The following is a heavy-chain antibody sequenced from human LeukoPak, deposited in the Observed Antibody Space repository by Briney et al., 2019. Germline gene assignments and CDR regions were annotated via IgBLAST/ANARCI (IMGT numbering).Heavy chain of an antibody. CDR2: IYYNGNT. CDR3: ARGAIPGRMAAAGKSWFDP. Sequence: SETLSLTCTVSGGSISSGYYYWGWIRQPPGKGLEWIGSIYYNGNTHYNPSLKSRVSISVDTSKNQFSLKLSSVTAADTAVYYCARGAIPGRMAAAGKSWFDPWGQGTLVTVSS. J-gene: IGHJ5*02. CDR1: GGSISSGYYY. V-gene: IGHV4-39*01. D-gene: IGHD6-13*01.